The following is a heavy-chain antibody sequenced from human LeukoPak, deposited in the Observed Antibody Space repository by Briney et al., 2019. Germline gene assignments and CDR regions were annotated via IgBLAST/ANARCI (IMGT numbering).Heavy chain of an antibody. J-gene: IGHJ5*02. CDR2: IIPIFGIA. CDR1: GGTFSSYA. D-gene: IGHD4-17*01. V-gene: IGHV1-69*04. CDR3: ARGMTTVTTWWFDP. Sequence: ASVKVSCKASGGTFSSYAISWVRQAPGQGLESMGRIIPIFGIANYAQKFQGRVTITADKSTSTAYMELSSLRSEDTAVYYCARGMTTVTTWWFDPWGQGTLVTVSS.